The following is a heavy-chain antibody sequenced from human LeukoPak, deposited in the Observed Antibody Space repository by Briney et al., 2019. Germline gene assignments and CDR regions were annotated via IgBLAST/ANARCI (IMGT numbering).Heavy chain of an antibody. CDR1: GFTFSSYG. J-gene: IGHJ4*02. D-gene: IGHD6-19*01. CDR3: AKLAVADRFDY. Sequence: GGSLRLSCAASGFTFSSYGMHWVRQAPGKGLEWVAVISYDGSNKYYADSVKGRFTISRDNSKNTLYLQMNSLRAEDTAVCYCAKLAVADRFDYWGQGTLVTVSS. CDR2: ISYDGSNK. V-gene: IGHV3-30*18.